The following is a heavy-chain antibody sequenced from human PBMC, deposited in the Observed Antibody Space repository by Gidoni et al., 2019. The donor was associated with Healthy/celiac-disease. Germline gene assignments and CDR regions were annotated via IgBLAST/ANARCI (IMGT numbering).Heavy chain of an antibody. CDR3: ARDSVAYYYDSSGYHVFDY. Sequence: EVQLVESGGGLVKPGGSLRLSCHASGFTFSSPSMNWVRQAPGKGLEWVSSISSSSSYIYDADSVKGRFTISRDNAKNSLYLQMNSLRAEDTAVYYCARDSVAYYYDSSGYHVFDYWGQGTLVTVSS. V-gene: IGHV3-21*01. D-gene: IGHD3-22*01. J-gene: IGHJ4*02. CDR2: ISSSSSYI. CDR1: GFTFSSPS.